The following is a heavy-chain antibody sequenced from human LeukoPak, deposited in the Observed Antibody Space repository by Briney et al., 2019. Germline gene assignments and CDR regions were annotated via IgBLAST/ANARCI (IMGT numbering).Heavy chain of an antibody. D-gene: IGHD2-15*01. CDR1: GGSISSYY. V-gene: IGHV4-4*07. Sequence: SETLSLTCTVSGGSISSYYWSWIRQPAGKGLEWIGLIYTSGSTNYNPSLKSRVTMSVDTSKNQFSLKLSSVTAADTAVYYCARSGYCSGGSCQAGFDPWGQGTLVTVSS. J-gene: IGHJ5*02. CDR2: IYTSGST. CDR3: ARSGYCSGGSCQAGFDP.